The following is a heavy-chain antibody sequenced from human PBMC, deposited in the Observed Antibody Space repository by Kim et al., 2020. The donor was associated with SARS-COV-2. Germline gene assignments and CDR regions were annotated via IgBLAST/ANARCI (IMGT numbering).Heavy chain of an antibody. V-gene: IGHV3-7*01. CDR1: GFTFTTYW. CDR3: ARQGVIVSSATNLFDP. D-gene: IGHD2-15*01. CDR2: IKQDGSEK. J-gene: IGHJ5*02. Sequence: GGSLRLSCAASGFTFTTYWMSWVRQTPGQGLEWLANIKQDGSEKYYVDSVKGRFTISRDNAKNSVYLQMNSLRAEDTAVYYCARQGVIVSSATNLFDP.